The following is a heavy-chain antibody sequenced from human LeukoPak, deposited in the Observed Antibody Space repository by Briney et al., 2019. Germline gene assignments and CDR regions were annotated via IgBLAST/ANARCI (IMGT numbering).Heavy chain of an antibody. J-gene: IGHJ5*02. CDR2: IYRSGST. CDR3: ASPSGSYYSYWFDP. V-gene: IGHV4-38-2*01. D-gene: IGHD1-26*01. CDR1: GYTISSDYY. Sequence: SETLSLTCAVSGYTISSDYYWGLGRPPPGKGLGWVGSIYRSGSTYYQPSLKSRVTISVDRSKNQFSLKPSSVTAADTAVYYCASPSGSYYSYWFDPWGQGTLVTVSS.